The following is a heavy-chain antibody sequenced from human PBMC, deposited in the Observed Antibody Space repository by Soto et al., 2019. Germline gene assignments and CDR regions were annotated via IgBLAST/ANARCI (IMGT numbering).Heavy chain of an antibody. CDR3: AFGGESRYYYYGRDV. V-gene: IGHV3-48*01. CDR2: ISSSSSTI. CDR1: GLTFSSYS. D-gene: IGHD3-10*01. J-gene: IGHJ6*02. Sequence: EVQLVESGGGLVQRGGSLRLSCAASGLTFSSYSMNWVRQAPGKGLEWVSYISSSSSTIYYADSVKGRFTISRDNAKNSLYLQMNSLRAEDTAVYCCAFGGESRYYYYGRDVWGQGTTVTVSS.